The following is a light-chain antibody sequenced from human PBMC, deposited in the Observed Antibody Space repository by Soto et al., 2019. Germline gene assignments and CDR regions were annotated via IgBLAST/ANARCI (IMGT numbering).Light chain of an antibody. V-gene: IGKV1-5*03. CDR2: KAS. J-gene: IGKJ1*01. CDR3: QQYNSYLEA. CDR1: QTISSW. Sequence: DIQMTQSPSTLSGSVGDRVTITCRASQTISSWLAWYQQKPGKAPKLLIYKASTLKSGVPSRFRGSGSGKELSLSISSLQPDDFATYYCQQYNSYLEAVGQGTKVDI.